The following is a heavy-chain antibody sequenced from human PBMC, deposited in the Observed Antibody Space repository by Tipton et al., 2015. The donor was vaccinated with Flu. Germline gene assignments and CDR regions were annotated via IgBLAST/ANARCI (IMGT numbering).Heavy chain of an antibody. V-gene: IGHV4-39*06. D-gene: IGHD5-24*01. CDR2: IYYSGST. CDR1: GGSISSSSYY. Sequence: LSLTCTVSGGSISSSSYYWGWIRQPPGKGLEWIGSIYYSGSTYYNPSLKSRVTISVDTSKNQFALKLSSVTAADTAVYYCARDPHEGWLHPKHYFDYWGQGTLVTVSS. J-gene: IGHJ4*02. CDR3: ARDPHEGWLHPKHYFDY.